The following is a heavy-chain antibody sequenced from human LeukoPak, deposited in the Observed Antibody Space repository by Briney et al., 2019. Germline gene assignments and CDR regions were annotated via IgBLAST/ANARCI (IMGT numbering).Heavy chain of an antibody. D-gene: IGHD3-16*02. CDR3: ASSFLPDHYYYYGMDV. CDR2: MNPNSGNT. Sequence: ASVKVSCKASGGTFTSYDINWVRQATGQGLEWMGWMNPNSGNTGYAQKFQGRVTMTRNTSISTAYMELSSLRSEDTAVYYCASSFLPDHYYYYGMDVWGQGTTVTVSS. V-gene: IGHV1-8*01. CDR1: GGTFTSYD. J-gene: IGHJ6*02.